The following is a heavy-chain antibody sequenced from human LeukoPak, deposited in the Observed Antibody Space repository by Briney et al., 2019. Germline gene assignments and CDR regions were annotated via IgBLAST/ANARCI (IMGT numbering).Heavy chain of an antibody. CDR3: ARGPQLSHGYSSGWYYFDY. CDR1: GYTFTNYG. D-gene: IGHD6-19*01. J-gene: IGHJ4*02. CDR2: ISTYNGNA. V-gene: IGHV1-18*01. Sequence: GASVKVSCKASGYTFTNYGVNWVRRAPGQGLEWMGWISTYNGNANYAQSLQGRITMTTDTSTSTAYMELRSLRSEDTAVYYCARGPQLSHGYSSGWYYFDYWGQGTLVTVSS.